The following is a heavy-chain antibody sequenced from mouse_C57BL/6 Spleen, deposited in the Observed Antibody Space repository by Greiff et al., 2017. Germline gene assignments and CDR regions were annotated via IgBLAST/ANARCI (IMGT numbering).Heavy chain of an antibody. V-gene: IGHV2-6-1*01. J-gene: IGHJ3*01. CDR1: GFSLTSYG. CDR3: ARQEGYYYDWFAY. D-gene: IGHD1-1*01. CDR2: IWSDGST. Sequence: QVQLKESGPGLVAPSQSLSITCTVSGFSLTSYGVHWVRQPPGKGLEWLVVIWSDGSTTYNSAHKARLGISKDNSKSQVFLKMNSLQTDDAAMYYCARQEGYYYDWFAYWGQGTLVTVSA.